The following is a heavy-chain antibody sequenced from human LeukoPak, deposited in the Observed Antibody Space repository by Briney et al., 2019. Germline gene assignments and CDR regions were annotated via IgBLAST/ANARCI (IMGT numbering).Heavy chain of an antibody. J-gene: IGHJ4*02. CDR2: IYYSGST. CDR3: ARGADSSGYYSIFYFDY. CDR1: GGSISSYY. D-gene: IGHD3-22*01. V-gene: IGHV4-59*01. Sequence: SETLSLTCTVSGGSISSYYWNWIRQPPGKGLEWIGYIYYSGSTNYNPSLKSRVTISVDTSKNQFSLKLSSVTAADTAVDYCARGADSSGYYSIFYFDYWGQGTLVTVSS.